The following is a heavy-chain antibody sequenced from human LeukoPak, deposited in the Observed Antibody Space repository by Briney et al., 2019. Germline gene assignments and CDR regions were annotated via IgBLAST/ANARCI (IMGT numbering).Heavy chain of an antibody. V-gene: IGHV3-48*01. CDR3: ARASAHSYRNYMDV. CDR1: GFTFSSYS. J-gene: IGHJ6*03. Sequence: GGSLRLSCAASGFTFSSYSMNWVRQAPGKGLEWVSYISSSSTIYYADSVKGRFTISRDNAKNSLYLQMNSLRAEDTAVYYCARASAHSYRNYMDVWGKGTTVTVSS. D-gene: IGHD5-18*01. CDR2: ISSSSTI.